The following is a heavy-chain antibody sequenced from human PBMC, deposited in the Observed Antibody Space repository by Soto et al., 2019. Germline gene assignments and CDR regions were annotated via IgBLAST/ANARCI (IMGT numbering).Heavy chain of an antibody. CDR2: ISAYNGNT. CDR3: ARDLGYYGSDGMDV. J-gene: IGHJ6*02. V-gene: IGHV1-18*01. Sequence: QVPLVQSGAEVKKPGASVKVSCKASGYTFTSYGISWVRQAPGQGLEWMGWISAYNGNTNYAQKLQGRVTMTTDTSTSTSYMELRILSSDDTAVYYCARDLGYYGSDGMDVWGQGTTVTVSS. CDR1: GYTFTSYG. D-gene: IGHD3-10*01.